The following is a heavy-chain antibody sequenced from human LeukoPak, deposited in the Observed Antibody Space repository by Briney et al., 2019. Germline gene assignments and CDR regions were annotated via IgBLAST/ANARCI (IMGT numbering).Heavy chain of an antibody. Sequence: PGGSLRLSCAASGFTFDDYGMSWVRQAPGKGLEWVSGINWNGGSTGYADSVKGRFTISRDNAKNSLYLQMNSLRAEDTALYHCARGLGSSGINGYDYWGQGTLVTVSS. J-gene: IGHJ4*02. CDR1: GFTFDDYG. CDR2: INWNGGST. D-gene: IGHD6-25*01. V-gene: IGHV3-20*01. CDR3: ARGLGSSGINGYDY.